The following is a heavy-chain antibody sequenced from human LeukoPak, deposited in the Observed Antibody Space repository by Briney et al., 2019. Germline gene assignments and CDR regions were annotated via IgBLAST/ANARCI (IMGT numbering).Heavy chain of an antibody. CDR2: ISYDGSDK. CDR3: ANVWRYTSGWYGYYYYGMDV. V-gene: IGHV3-30*18. Sequence: PGGSLRLSCAASGFTFSSYGMHWVRQAPGKGLEWVAVISYDGSDKYYADSVKGRFTISRDNSKNTLYLQMNSRTAEDTATYYCANVWRYTSGWYGYYYYGMDVWGQGTTVTVSS. J-gene: IGHJ6*02. D-gene: IGHD6-19*01. CDR1: GFTFSSYG.